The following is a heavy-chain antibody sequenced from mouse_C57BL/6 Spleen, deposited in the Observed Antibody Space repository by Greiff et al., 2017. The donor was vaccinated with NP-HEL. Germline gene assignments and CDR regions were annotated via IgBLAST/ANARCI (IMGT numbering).Heavy chain of an antibody. V-gene: IGHV5-9*01. CDR3: ALIYYYYVGFDY. CDR1: GFTFSSYT. Sequence: EVKLMESGGGLVKPGGSLKLSCAASGFTFSSYTMSWVRQTPEKRLEWVATISGGGGNTYYQDSVKGRFTISRDNAKNTLYLQMSSLRSEDTALYYCALIYYYYVGFDYWGQGTTLTVSS. D-gene: IGHD2-4*01. J-gene: IGHJ2*01. CDR2: ISGGGGNT.